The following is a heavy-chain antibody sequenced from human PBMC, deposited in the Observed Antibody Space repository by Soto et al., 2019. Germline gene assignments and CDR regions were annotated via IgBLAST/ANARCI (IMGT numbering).Heavy chain of an antibody. CDR1: GGSISSYY. Sequence: QVQLQESGPGLVKPSETLSLTCTVSGGSISSYYWSWIRQPPGKGLEWIGSIYYSGRTNYNPSLKRRVTISVDKSKNRFSLKLSSVSAADTAVYYCARGGYYSGSGNFDYWGQGTLVTVSS. CDR3: ARGGYYSGSGNFDY. V-gene: IGHV4-59*08. J-gene: IGHJ4*02. CDR2: IYYSGRT. D-gene: IGHD3-10*01.